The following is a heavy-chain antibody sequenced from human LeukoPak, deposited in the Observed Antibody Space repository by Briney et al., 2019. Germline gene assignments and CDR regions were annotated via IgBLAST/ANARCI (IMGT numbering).Heavy chain of an antibody. D-gene: IGHD5-24*01. J-gene: IGHJ4*02. V-gene: IGHV4-59*01. CDR1: GGSISSYY. CDR2: IYYSGSA. Sequence: SETLSLTCTVSGGSISSYYWSWIRQPPGKGLEWIGYIYYSGSANYNPSLKSRVTIPVDTSKNQFSLKLSSVTAADTAVYYCARGGGYNSLIDYWGQGTLVTVSS. CDR3: ARGGGYNSLIDY.